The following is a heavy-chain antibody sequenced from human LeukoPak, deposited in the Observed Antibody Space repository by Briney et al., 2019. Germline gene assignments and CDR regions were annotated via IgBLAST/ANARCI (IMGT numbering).Heavy chain of an antibody. V-gene: IGHV3-53*01. CDR3: ARRAGRVSWYFDL. CDR2: IYSGGST. J-gene: IGHJ2*01. CDR1: GFTVSSNY. Sequence: PGGSLRLSCAASGFTVSSNYMSWVRQAPGKGLEWVSVIYSGGSTYYADSVKGRFTISRDNSKNTLYLQMNSLRAEDTAVYYCARRAGRVSWYFDLWGRGTLVTVSS. D-gene: IGHD3-10*01.